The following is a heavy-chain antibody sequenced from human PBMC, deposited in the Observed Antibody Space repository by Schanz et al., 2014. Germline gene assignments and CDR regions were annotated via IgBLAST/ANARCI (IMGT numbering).Heavy chain of an antibody. J-gene: IGHJ6*02. CDR3: ARETTIITGGAFDV. Sequence: QVQLVQSAPEVKKPGASVKVSCKASGYSFTTYGLNWVRQAPGQGPEWMGRIIPILDKTNYAQKFQGRVTMTADKSTSTVYMEVSGLRSEDTAVYYCARETTIITGGAFDVWGQGTTVTVSS. CDR2: IIPILDKT. V-gene: IGHV1-69*04. CDR1: GYSFTTYG. D-gene: IGHD3-9*01.